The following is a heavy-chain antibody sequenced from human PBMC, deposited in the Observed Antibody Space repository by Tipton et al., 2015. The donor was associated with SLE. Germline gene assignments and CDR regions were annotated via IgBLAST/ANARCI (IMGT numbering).Heavy chain of an antibody. J-gene: IGHJ2*01. CDR1: GGSISSGSYY. CDR3: ARREEQWLEALWYFDL. V-gene: IGHV4-61*02. D-gene: IGHD6-19*01. Sequence: TLSLTCTVSGGSISSGSYYWSWIRQPAGKGLEWIGRIYTSGSTNYNPSLKSRVTISVDTSKNQFSLKLSSVTAADTAVYYCARREEQWLEALWYFDLWGRGTLVTGSS. CDR2: IYTSGST.